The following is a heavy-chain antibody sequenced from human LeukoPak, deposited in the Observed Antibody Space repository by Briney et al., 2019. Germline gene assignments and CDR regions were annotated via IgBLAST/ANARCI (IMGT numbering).Heavy chain of an antibody. J-gene: IGHJ4*02. V-gene: IGHV3-74*03. CDR3: ARRSTSGSYYDD. Sequence: PGGSLRLSCAASGFTFSNYWMHWVRQAPGKGLVWVSRINSDGSTRKYADSVKGRFTISRDSAKNTLYLQMNSLRAEDTAVYYCARRSTSGSYYDDWGQGILVTVSS. D-gene: IGHD3-10*01. CDR1: GFTFSNYW. CDR2: INSDGSTR.